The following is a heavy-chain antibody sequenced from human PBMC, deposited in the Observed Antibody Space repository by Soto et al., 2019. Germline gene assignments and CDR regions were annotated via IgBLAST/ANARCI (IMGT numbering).Heavy chain of an antibody. CDR3: ARERRHIVVMTTIPEYYYYGLDV. V-gene: IGHV4-30-4*01. Sequence: SETLSLTCTVSGGSINSGDYYWSWIRQPPGKGLEWIGCMYSSGSTYYNPSLESRVTISIDTSKNRFSLKLNSVTAADTAVYYCARERRHIVVMTTIPEYYYYGLDVWGHGTTVTVSS. CDR1: GGSINSGDYY. CDR2: MYSSGST. D-gene: IGHD2-21*02. J-gene: IGHJ6*02.